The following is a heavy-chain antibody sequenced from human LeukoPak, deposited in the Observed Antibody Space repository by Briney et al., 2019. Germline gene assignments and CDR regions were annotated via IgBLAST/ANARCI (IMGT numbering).Heavy chain of an antibody. CDR1: RYTFTSYD. V-gene: IGHV1-8*01. D-gene: IGHD2-2*02. Sequence: GASVKVSCKAARYTFTSYDINWVRQAPGQGLEWMGWMNPDSGNAGYAQRFQGRVSMTTNTSISTAYMELGGLTSDDTAVYFCARGSHRGYCTTSNCYTVDYWGQGTLVSVYS. CDR2: MNPDSGNA. J-gene: IGHJ4*01. CDR3: ARGSHRGYCTTSNCYTVDY.